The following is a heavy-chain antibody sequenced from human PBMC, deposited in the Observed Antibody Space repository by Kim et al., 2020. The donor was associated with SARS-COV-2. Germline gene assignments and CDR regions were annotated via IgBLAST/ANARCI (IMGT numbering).Heavy chain of an antibody. J-gene: IGHJ4*02. CDR3: ARDSHYRIYSYACYFDY. V-gene: IGHV3-30*04. CDR2: ISDDGSNT. CDR1: GFTFSGYA. Sequence: GGSLRLSCAISGFTFSGYAMHWIRQAPGKGLEWVALISDDGSNTYYGDSVKGRFTISRDNSKSTLYLQMNSLRAEDAAVYYCARDSHYRIYSYACYFDYWGQGTLVTVSS. D-gene: IGHD5-18*01.